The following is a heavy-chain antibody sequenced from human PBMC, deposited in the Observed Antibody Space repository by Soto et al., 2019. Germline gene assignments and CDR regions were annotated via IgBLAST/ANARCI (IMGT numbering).Heavy chain of an antibody. CDR2: ISSSSSTI. CDR1: GFTFSSYS. D-gene: IGHD2-2*01. V-gene: IGHV3-48*02. J-gene: IGHJ6*02. CDR3: ARERVPAAKRGYYYGMDV. Sequence: GGSLRLSCAASGFTFSSYSMNWVRQAPGKGLEWASYISSSSSTIYYADSVKGRFTISRDNAKNSLYLQMNSLRDEDTAVYYCARERVPAAKRGYYYGMDVWGQGTTVTVSS.